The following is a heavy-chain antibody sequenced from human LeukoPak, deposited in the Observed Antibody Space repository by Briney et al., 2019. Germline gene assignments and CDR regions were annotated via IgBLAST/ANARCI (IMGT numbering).Heavy chain of an antibody. D-gene: IGHD2-2*01. Sequence: SVKVSCKASGGTFSSYAISWVRQAPGQGLEWMGRIIPIFGTANYAQKFQGRVTITTGESTSTAYMELSSLRSEDTAVYYCARAIDCSSTSCFSRVVNTWGQGTLVTVSS. CDR3: ARAIDCSSTSCFSRVVNT. CDR1: GGTFSSYA. J-gene: IGHJ5*02. V-gene: IGHV1-69*05. CDR2: IIPIFGTA.